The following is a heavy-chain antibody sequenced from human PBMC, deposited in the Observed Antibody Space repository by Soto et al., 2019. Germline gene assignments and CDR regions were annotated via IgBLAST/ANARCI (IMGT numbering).Heavy chain of an antibody. J-gene: IGHJ6*02. D-gene: IGHD2-21*01. CDR3: ARGGPEYCGGTSSISLRS. Sequence: SVKVSCKASGGTFSSYAISWVRQAPGQGLEWMGGIIPIFGTANYAQKFQGRVTITADESTSTAYMELSSLRSDDTAVYYCARGGPEYCGGTSSISLRSRGQGITVTVP. V-gene: IGHV1-69*13. CDR2: IIPIFGTA. CDR1: GGTFSSYA.